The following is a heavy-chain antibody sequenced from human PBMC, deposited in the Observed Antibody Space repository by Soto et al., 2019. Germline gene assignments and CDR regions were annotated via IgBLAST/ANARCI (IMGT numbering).Heavy chain of an antibody. D-gene: IGHD2-2*02. V-gene: IGHV1-2*04. CDR3: AKVGGYCSGTSCNTGHYRPFDS. Sequence: ASVKVSCKASGYTFTGYYMHWVRQAPGQGLEWMGWINPNSGGTNYAQKFQGWVTMTRDTSISTAYMELSRLRSDDTAVYYCAKVGGYCSGTSCNTGHYRPFDSWGQGALVTVSS. CDR1: GYTFTGYY. J-gene: IGHJ4*02. CDR2: INPNSGGT.